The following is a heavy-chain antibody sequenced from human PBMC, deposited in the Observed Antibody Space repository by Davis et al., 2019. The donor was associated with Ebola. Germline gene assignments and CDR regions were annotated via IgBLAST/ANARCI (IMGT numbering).Heavy chain of an antibody. CDR1: GYTFTRYG. D-gene: IGHD3-10*01. CDR3: ARAVTMVLPSGWFDP. CDR2: ISAYNGNT. Sequence: AASVKVSCKASGYTFTRYGISWVRQAPGQGLEWMGWISAYNGNTNYAQNLQGRVTMTTDTSTSTAYMELRSLGYDDTAVYYCARAVTMVLPSGWFDPWGQGTLVTVSS. V-gene: IGHV1-18*01. J-gene: IGHJ5*02.